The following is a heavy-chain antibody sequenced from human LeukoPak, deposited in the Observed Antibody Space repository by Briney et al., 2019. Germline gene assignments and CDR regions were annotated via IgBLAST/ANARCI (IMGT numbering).Heavy chain of an antibody. CDR1: GYTFTGYY. CDR3: ASESGFGELSEGSDY. CDR2: INPNSGGT. Sequence: ASVKVSCKASGYTFTGYYMHWVRQAPGQGREWMGRINPNSGGTNYAQKFQGRVTMTRDTSISTAYMELSRLRSDDTAVYYCASESGFGELSEGSDYWGQGTLVTVSS. J-gene: IGHJ4*02. D-gene: IGHD3-10*01. V-gene: IGHV1-2*06.